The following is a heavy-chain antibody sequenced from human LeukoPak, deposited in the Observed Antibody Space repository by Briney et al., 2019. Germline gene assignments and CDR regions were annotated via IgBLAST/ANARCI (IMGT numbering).Heavy chain of an antibody. D-gene: IGHD6-19*01. CDR2: IQNSGST. Sequence: SETLSLTCTVSGASISTYYWSWLRQAAGKGLEWLGRIQNSGSTNYNPSLKSRVSMSVDPSRNLFSLNLSSVTAADTAVYFCARDITGWYDYCMDVWGKGTTVTVSS. V-gene: IGHV4-4*07. J-gene: IGHJ6*03. CDR1: GASISTYY. CDR3: ARDITGWYDYCMDV.